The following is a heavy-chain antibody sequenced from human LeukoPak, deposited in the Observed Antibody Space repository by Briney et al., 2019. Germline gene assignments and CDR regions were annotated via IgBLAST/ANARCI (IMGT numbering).Heavy chain of an antibody. J-gene: IGHJ5*02. CDR1: GFTFSSFV. Sequence: GGSLRLSCAASGFTFSSFVMSWVRQAPGKGLEWVSSISASGSGTFYVDSVKGRFTISRDNSMNTLYLQMNSLRAEDTAVYYCAKTYSRGVEGWFDPWGQGTLVTVSS. CDR3: AKTYSRGVEGWFDP. V-gene: IGHV3-23*01. CDR2: ISASGSGT. D-gene: IGHD6-19*01.